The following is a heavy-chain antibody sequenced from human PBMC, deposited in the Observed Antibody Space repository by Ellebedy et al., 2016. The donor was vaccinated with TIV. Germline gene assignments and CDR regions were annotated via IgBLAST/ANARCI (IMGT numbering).Heavy chain of an antibody. Sequence: ASVKVSCKASGYTITSYFMHWVRQAPGQGPEWLGIINPSVGSTTYAQKFQGRVTMTRDTSTSTGYMELSSLRSDDTAVYYCARERLTGGFDPWGQGTLVTVSS. CDR1: GYTITSYF. V-gene: IGHV1-46*01. CDR3: ARERLTGGFDP. J-gene: IGHJ5*02. D-gene: IGHD3-16*01. CDR2: INPSVGST.